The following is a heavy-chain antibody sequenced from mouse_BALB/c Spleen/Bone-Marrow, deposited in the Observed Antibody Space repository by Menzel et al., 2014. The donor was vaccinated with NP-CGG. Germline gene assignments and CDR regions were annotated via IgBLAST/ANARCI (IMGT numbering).Heavy chain of an antibody. CDR3: ARYMGCLLFDS. D-gene: IGHD1-1*01. V-gene: IGHV7-3*02. J-gene: IGHJ2*01. CDR2: IRNKANGYTT. Sequence: EVQLVESGGGLVQPGGSLRLSCATSGFTFTDYYMNWVRQPPGKALEWLAFIRNKANGYTTEYSASVKGRFTISRDISQNILYLQMNTLRPEDSPTYYCARYMGCLLFDSWGQGTTLTVSS. CDR1: GFTFTDYY.